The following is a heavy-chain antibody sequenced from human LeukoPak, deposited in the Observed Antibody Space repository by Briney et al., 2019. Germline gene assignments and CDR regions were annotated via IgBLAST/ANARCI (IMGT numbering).Heavy chain of an antibody. Sequence: SETLSLTCTVSGGSISSSSYYWGWIRQPPGKGLEWIGSIHYSGSTNYNPSLKSRVTISVDTSKNQFSLRLSSVTAADTAVYYCARASYSYDINGWVPFDYWGQGTLVTVSS. J-gene: IGHJ4*02. CDR1: GGSISSSSYY. D-gene: IGHD3-22*01. V-gene: IGHV4-39*07. CDR2: IHYSGST. CDR3: ARASYSYDINGWVPFDY.